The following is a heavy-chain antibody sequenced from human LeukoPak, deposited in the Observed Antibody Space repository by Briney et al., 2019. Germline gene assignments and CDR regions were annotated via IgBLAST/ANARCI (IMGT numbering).Heavy chain of an antibody. V-gene: IGHV3-64*01. Sequence: PGGSLRLSCAASGFIFSYYSMHWVRQAPGKGLEYVSVISPDGRATYYTNSVKGRFTISRDSSKNTVYLQMDSLRDDDTAVYYYAREHPAGSTDYWGQGTLVTVSS. CDR3: AREHPAGSTDY. D-gene: IGHD1-14*01. J-gene: IGHJ4*02. CDR1: GFIFSYYS. CDR2: ISPDGRAT.